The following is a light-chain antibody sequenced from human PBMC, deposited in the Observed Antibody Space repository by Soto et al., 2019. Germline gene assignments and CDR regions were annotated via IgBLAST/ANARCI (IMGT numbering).Light chain of an antibody. J-gene: IGKJ1*01. Sequence: DIQMTQSPSSLSASVGDRVTITCRASQSISSSLNWYQQKPGKAPKLLIYAASSLQSGVPSRFSGSGSGTEFTLTISSLQPEDFATYYCQQLKSYPQTFGQGTKVDI. CDR2: AAS. CDR1: QSISSS. CDR3: QQLKSYPQT. V-gene: IGKV1-39*01.